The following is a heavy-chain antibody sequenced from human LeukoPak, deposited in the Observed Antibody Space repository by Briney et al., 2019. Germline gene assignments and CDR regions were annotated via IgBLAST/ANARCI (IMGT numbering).Heavy chain of an antibody. CDR3: ASGVGLRRGFDY. CDR2: ISYDGSNK. J-gene: IGHJ4*02. V-gene: IGHV3-30-3*01. CDR1: GFTFSGYA. Sequence: GSLRLSCAASGFTFSGYAMHWVRQAPGKGLEWVALISYDGSNKYYADSVKGRFTISRDNSKNTLYLQMNSLRAEDTAVYYCASGVGLRRGFDYWGQGTLVTVSS. D-gene: IGHD4-17*01.